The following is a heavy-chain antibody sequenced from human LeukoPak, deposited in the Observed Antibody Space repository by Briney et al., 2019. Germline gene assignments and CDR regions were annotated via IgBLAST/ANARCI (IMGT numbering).Heavy chain of an antibody. CDR1: GYSISSGYY. V-gene: IGHV4-38-2*02. CDR3: ARVRDSYGPFDY. Sequence: PSETLSLTCTVSGYSISSGYYWGWIRQPPGKGLEWIGSIYHSGSTYYNPSLKSRVTISVDTSKNQFSLKLSSVTAADTAMYYCARVRDSYGPFDYWGQGTLVTVSS. CDR2: IYHSGST. J-gene: IGHJ4*02. D-gene: IGHD5-18*01.